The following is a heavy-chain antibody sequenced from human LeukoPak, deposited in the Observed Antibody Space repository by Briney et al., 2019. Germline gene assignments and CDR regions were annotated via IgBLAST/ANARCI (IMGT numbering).Heavy chain of an antibody. D-gene: IGHD1-26*01. V-gene: IGHV1-18*01. CDR2: ISVYNGNT. Sequence: ASVKVSCKASGYTFTNYGISWVRQAPGQGLEWMGWISVYNGNTNYAQKLQGRVTMTTDTSTSTAYMELRSLRSDDTAVYYCARVMELLAAFDIWGQGTMVTVSS. J-gene: IGHJ3*02. CDR3: ARVMELLAAFDI. CDR1: GYTFTNYG.